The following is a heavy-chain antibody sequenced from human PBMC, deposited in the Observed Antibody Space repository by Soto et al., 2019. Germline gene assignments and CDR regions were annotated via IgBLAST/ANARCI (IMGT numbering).Heavy chain of an antibody. V-gene: IGHV4-59*12. CDR2: IYYSGST. CDR3: ARGRRFGYSIKYYYGMDV. J-gene: IGHJ6*02. Sequence: PSETLSLTCTVSGCSISSYYWSWIRQPPGKGLEWIGYIYYSGSTYYNPSLKSRVTISLDTSKNQFSLKLSSVTAADTAVYYCARGRRFGYSIKYYYGMDVWGQGTTVTVSS. D-gene: IGHD4-4*01. CDR1: GCSISSYY.